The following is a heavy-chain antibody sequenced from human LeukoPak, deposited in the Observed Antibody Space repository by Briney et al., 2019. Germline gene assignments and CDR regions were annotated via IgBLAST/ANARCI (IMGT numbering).Heavy chain of an antibody. J-gene: IGHJ6*02. Sequence: PRGSLRLSCAAPGLTVSSNYMSSVRQAPGKGLEWVSTITTGGSTNHADSVKGRLSISSDNHKNTLYLQMNSLRAEDTAVYYCARDVPTDGCGMDVWGQGTTVTVSS. CDR3: ARDVPTDGCGMDV. D-gene: IGHD5-24*01. CDR1: GLTVSSNY. CDR2: ITTGGST. V-gene: IGHV3-66*01.